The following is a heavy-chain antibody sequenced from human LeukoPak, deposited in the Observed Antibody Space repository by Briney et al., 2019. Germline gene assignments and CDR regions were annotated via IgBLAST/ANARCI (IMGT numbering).Heavy chain of an antibody. Sequence: SETLSLTCAVYGGSFSGYYWSWIRQPPGKGLEWIGEINHSGSTNYNPSLKSRVTISVDTSKNQFSLKLSSVTAADTAVYYCARLTYYYDSSGYTAANDYWGQGTLVTVSS. V-gene: IGHV4-34*01. CDR2: INHSGST. CDR3: ARLTYYYDSSGYTAANDY. J-gene: IGHJ4*02. D-gene: IGHD3-22*01. CDR1: GGSFSGYY.